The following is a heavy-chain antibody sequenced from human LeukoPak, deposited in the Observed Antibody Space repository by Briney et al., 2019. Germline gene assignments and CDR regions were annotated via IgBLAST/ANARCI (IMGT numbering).Heavy chain of an antibody. J-gene: IGHJ6*03. Sequence: ASVKVSCXASGYTFIGYYMHWVRQAPGQGLEWMGRINPNSGGTNYAQKFQGRVTMTRDTSISTAYMELSRLRSDDTAVYYCASQPAATAYYYYYMDVWGKGTTVTVSS. CDR1: GYTFIGYY. CDR2: INPNSGGT. D-gene: IGHD2-2*01. V-gene: IGHV1-2*06. CDR3: ASQPAATAYYYYYMDV.